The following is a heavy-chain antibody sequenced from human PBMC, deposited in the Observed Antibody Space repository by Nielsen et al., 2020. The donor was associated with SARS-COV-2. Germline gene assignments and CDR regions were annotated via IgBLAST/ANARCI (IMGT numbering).Heavy chain of an antibody. V-gene: IGHV4-39*01. CDR1: GGSISSNSYY. D-gene: IGHD6-13*01. CDR2: IYYSGST. CDR3: GGSSWYLGEYYFDY. J-gene: IGHJ4*02. Sequence: SETLSLTCTVSGGSISSNSYYWGWIRQPPGKGLEWIGSIYYSGSTYYNPSLKSRVTISVDTSKNQFSLKLSSVTAADTAVYYCGGSSWYLGEYYFDYWGQGTLVTVSS.